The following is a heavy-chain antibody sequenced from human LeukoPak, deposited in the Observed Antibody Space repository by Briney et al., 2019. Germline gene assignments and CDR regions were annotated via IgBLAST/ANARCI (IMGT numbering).Heavy chain of an antibody. V-gene: IGHV3-21*01. CDR2: IGGSLNDI. J-gene: IGHJ6*02. CDR3: ARDWRYTSSPQYYFGIDV. Sequence: GGSLRLFCAVSGFTFCLYTMTWARQTPGRGLEWLSSIGGSLNDIHYSNKVKGRFAISRDKAINSLHLQMSSLRVEDTAVYYCARDWRYTSSPQYYFGIDVWGQGTTVTVSS. CDR1: GFTFCLYT. D-gene: IGHD6-6*01.